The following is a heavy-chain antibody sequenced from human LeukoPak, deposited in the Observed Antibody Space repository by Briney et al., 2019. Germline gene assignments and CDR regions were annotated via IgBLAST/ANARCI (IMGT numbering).Heavy chain of an antibody. D-gene: IGHD3-10*01. CDR2: IDTNGIAT. Sequence: GGSLRLSCAASGFTFSDYWMHWVRQAPGKGLVWVSRIDTNGIATTYVDSVKGRFTISRDIAKKTLYLQMNSLRAEDTAVYYCARDRTAWFGDLLIGYGMDVWGQGTTVTVSS. V-gene: IGHV3-74*03. CDR3: ARDRTAWFGDLLIGYGMDV. J-gene: IGHJ6*02. CDR1: GFTFSDYW.